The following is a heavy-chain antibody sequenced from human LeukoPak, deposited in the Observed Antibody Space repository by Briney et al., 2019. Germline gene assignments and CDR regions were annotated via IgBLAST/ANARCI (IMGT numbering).Heavy chain of an antibody. D-gene: IGHD1-26*01. Sequence: ASVRVSCKASGYTFTSYGISWVRQAPGQGLEWMGWISAYNGNTNYAQKLQGRVTMTTDTSTSTAYMELRSLRSDDTAVYYCARDRRAVVGAIYYYYYGMDVWGQGTTVTVSS. CDR1: GYTFTSYG. CDR2: ISAYNGNT. J-gene: IGHJ6*02. CDR3: ARDRRAVVGAIYYYYYGMDV. V-gene: IGHV1-18*04.